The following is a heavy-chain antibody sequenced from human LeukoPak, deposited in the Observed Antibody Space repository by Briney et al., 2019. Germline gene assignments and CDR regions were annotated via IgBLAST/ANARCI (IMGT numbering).Heavy chain of an antibody. CDR2: ISGSGSGGST. Sequence: GGSLRLSCAASGFTFSNSAMSWVRQAPGKGLEWVSSISGSGSGGSTYYADSVKARFTISRDNSKNTLYLQMNSLRAEDTAVYYCAKSGYNRFDYWGQGTLVTVSS. V-gene: IGHV3-23*01. CDR1: GFTFSNSA. D-gene: IGHD5-24*01. J-gene: IGHJ4*02. CDR3: AKSGYNRFDY.